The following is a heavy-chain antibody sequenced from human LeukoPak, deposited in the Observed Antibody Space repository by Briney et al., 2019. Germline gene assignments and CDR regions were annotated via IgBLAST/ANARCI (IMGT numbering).Heavy chain of an antibody. CDR1: GFTFKNYW. V-gene: IGHV3-74*01. CDR3: VRGILVIPGPGGVRDY. Sequence: GGSLRLSCVASGFTFKNYWMHWVRQVPGKGLVWVSRINGDGTFTTYADSVKGRFSISRDNAKNTVFLQMNSLRVEDTAVFYCVRGILVIPGPGGVRDYWGQGTLVTVSS. J-gene: IGHJ4*02. D-gene: IGHD2-8*02. CDR2: INGDGTFT.